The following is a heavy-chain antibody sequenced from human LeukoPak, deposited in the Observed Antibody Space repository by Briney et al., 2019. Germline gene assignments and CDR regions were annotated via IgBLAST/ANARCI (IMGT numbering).Heavy chain of an antibody. Sequence: ASVKASCKASGYTFTGYFIHWLRQAPGQGLEWMGWINPNSGDTNYAQKFQGRVTMPRDTSVSTAYMELSSLTSDDTAVYYCARGQGDYHFDYWGQGTLVTVSS. CDR3: ARGQGDYHFDY. D-gene: IGHD4-17*01. V-gene: IGHV1-2*02. CDR1: GYTFTGYF. CDR2: INPNSGDT. J-gene: IGHJ4*02.